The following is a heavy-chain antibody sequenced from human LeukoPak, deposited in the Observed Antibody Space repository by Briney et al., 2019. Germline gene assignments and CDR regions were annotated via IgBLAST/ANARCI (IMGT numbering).Heavy chain of an antibody. CDR2: IIPIFGTA. CDR1: GDTFSSYA. D-gene: IGHD4-23*01. J-gene: IGHJ4*02. Sequence: SVKVSCKASGDTFSSYAISWVRQAPGQGLEWMGWIIPIFGTANYAQKFQGRVTITTDNSTSTAYMELSSLRSEDTAVYYCASSTTVVTPGNPSFDYWGQGTLVTVSS. V-gene: IGHV1-69*05. CDR3: ASSTTVVTPGNPSFDY.